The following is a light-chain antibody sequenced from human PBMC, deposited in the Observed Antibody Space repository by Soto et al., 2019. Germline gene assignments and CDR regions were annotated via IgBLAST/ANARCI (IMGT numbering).Light chain of an antibody. CDR1: QSINSKS. V-gene: IGKV3-20*01. J-gene: IGKJ3*01. CDR2: NTS. Sequence: EIVLTQSPGTLSLSPGEGATVSCRVSQSINSKSLVWYQRKFGQAPRLLIYNTSSRATDIPDRFSGSGSGTDCTLSISRLEPEDFAVYYCQHYGGSFIFGPGTKVDFK. CDR3: QHYGGSFI.